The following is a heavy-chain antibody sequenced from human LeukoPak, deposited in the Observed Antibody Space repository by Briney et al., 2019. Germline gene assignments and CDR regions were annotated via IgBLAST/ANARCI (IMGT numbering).Heavy chain of an antibody. CDR1: GYTFTSYD. Sequence: GASVKVSCKASGYTFTSYDINWVRQATGQGLEWMGWMNPNSGNTGYAQKFQGRVTMTRNTSISTAYVELSSLRSEDTAVYYCAREWIRRGGFDPWGQGTLVTVSS. D-gene: IGHD5-12*01. J-gene: IGHJ5*02. CDR2: MNPNSGNT. CDR3: AREWIRRGGFDP. V-gene: IGHV1-8*01.